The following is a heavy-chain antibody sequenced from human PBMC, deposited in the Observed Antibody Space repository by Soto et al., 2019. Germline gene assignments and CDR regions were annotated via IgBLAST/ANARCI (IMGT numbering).Heavy chain of an antibody. CDR2: IYYLGNT. Sequence: SETLSLTSTVSGGSISSSSSYWGRIRQPPGKGLEWVGSIYYLGNTYYNPPLGSRVTISVDTSKTQFSLKLRSVTAADTAVFYCAGLYPDESSCYHLNCWGQGARVTASS. V-gene: IGHV4-39*01. D-gene: IGHD3-22*01. J-gene: IGHJ4*02. CDR1: GGSISSSSSY. CDR3: AGLYPDESSCYHLNC.